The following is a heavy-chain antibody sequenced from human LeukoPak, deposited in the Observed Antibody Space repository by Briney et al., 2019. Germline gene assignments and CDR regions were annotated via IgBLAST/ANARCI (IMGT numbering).Heavy chain of an antibody. V-gene: IGHV1-8*02. D-gene: IGHD2-15*01. CDR3: ARDQGYCSGANCYYWFDP. CDR1: GYTFTSSD. CDR2: MNPNSGNT. J-gene: IGHJ5*02. Sequence: ASVKVSCKASGYTFTSSDINWVRQATGQGLEWMGWMNPNSGNTGYAQKFQGRVTMTTDTSTSTAYMELRSLRSDDTAVYYCARDQGYCSGANCYYWFDPWGQGTLVTVSS.